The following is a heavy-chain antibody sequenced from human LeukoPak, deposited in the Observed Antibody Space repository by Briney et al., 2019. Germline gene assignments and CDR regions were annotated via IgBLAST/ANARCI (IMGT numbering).Heavy chain of an antibody. J-gene: IGHJ4*02. CDR2: IYTSGST. D-gene: IGHD5-12*01. V-gene: IGHV4-4*09. CDR1: GASISSYY. Sequence: SETLSLTCTVSGASISSYYWSWIRQPPGKGLEWIGYIYTSGSTNYNPSLKSRVTISVDTSKNQFSLKLSSVTAADTAVYYCARRSGYDSSGYDYWGQGTLVTVSS. CDR3: ARRSGYDSSGYDY.